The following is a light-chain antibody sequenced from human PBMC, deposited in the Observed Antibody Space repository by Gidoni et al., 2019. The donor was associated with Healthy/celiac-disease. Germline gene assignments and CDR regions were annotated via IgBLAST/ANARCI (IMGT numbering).Light chain of an antibody. CDR2: DAS. V-gene: IGKV1-5*01. CDR1: QSISSW. CDR3: QQYNTHRT. Sequence: DIQMTQSPSTLSASVGDRVTITCRASQSISSWLAWYQQKPGKAPKLLIYDASGLESGVPSRFSGSGSGTEFTLTISSLQPDDFATYYCQQYNTHRTFGQGTKVEIK. J-gene: IGKJ1*01.